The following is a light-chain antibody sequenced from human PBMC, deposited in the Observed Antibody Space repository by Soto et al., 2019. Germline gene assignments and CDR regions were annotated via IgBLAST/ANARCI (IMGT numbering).Light chain of an antibody. V-gene: IGLV4-69*01. Sequence: QPVLTQSPSASASLEASVKLTCTLSSGHSSYAIAWHQQQPEKGPRYLMKLNSDGSHSKGDGIPDRFSGSSSGAERYLTISSLQSEDEADYYCQTWGTGIHYDFGTGTKVTVL. CDR1: SGHSSYA. CDR3: QTWGTGIHYD. CDR2: LNSDGSH. J-gene: IGLJ1*01.